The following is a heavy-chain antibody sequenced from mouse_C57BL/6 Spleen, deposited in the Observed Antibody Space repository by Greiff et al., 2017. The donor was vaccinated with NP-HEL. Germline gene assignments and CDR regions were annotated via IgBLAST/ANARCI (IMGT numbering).Heavy chain of an antibody. D-gene: IGHD3-2*02. Sequence: VQLQQSGPELVKPGASVKISCKASGYSFTDYNMNWVKQSNGKSLEWIGVINPNYGTTSYNQKFKGKATLTVDQSSSTAYMQLNSLTSEDSAVYYCAREGGQLRLPAWFAYWGQGTLVTVSA. CDR2: INPNYGTT. J-gene: IGHJ3*01. CDR1: GYSFTDYN. CDR3: AREGGQLRLPAWFAY. V-gene: IGHV1-39*01.